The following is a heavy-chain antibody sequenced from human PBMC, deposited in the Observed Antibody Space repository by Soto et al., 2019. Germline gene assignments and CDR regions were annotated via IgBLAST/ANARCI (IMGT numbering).Heavy chain of an antibody. CDR2: ISYDGSNK. D-gene: IGHD6-19*01. CDR3: AKERISSGWYGGYFDY. V-gene: IGHV3-30*18. J-gene: IGHJ4*02. CDR1: GGTFSSYG. Sequence: TVGSLRLSCAASGGTFSSYGVHWVRQAPGKGLEWVAVISYDGSNKYYADSVKGRFTISRDNSKNTLYLQMNSLRAEDTAVYYCAKERISSGWYGGYFDYWGQGTLVTVSS.